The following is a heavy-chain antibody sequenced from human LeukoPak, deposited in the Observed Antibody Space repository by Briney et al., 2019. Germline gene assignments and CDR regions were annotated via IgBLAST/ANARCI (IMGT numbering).Heavy chain of an antibody. J-gene: IGHJ6*02. D-gene: IGHD6-19*01. V-gene: IGHV3-53*01. CDR1: GFTVSSNY. CDR2: IYAGIST. Sequence: GGSLRLSCAASGFTVSSNYMSWVRQAPGKGLEWVSVIYAGISTYYADSAKGRFTISRDNSKNTLYLQMNSLRAEDTAVYYCTEGRAGGYHYYGMDVWGQGTTVTVSS. CDR3: TEGRAGGYHYYGMDV.